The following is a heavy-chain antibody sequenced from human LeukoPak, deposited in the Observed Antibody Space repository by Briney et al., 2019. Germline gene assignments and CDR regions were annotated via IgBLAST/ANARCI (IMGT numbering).Heavy chain of an antibody. CDR1: GYTFSHYA. CDR2: INGGKGDT. Sequence: ASVKVSCKPSGYTFSHYAMNWVCQAPGQRLEWMGWINGGKGDTKYSQKYQGRVTFTRDTSASIVYMELSSLTFEDTVVYYWAGDSRGSGSYQGVDVWGKGTTVTVSS. D-gene: IGHD3-10*01. J-gene: IGHJ6*04. CDR3: AGDSRGSGSYQGVDV. V-gene: IGHV1-3*01.